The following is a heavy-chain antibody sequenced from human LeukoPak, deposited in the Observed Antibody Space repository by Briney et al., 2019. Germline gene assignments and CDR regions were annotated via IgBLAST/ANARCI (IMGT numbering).Heavy chain of an antibody. CDR3: AKTRDWYLDY. J-gene: IGHJ4*02. CDR2: ISGGGXXT. Sequence: GGSLRLSCAGSGFTFRDYAXXXXRXXPGXGLEWVSTISGGGXXTXXADSVKGRXXXSKDNSKNTLHLQMNSLRAEDTAVYYCAKTRDWYLDYWGQGTLVTVSS. CDR1: GFTFRDYA. D-gene: IGHD2-21*02. V-gene: IGHV3-23*01.